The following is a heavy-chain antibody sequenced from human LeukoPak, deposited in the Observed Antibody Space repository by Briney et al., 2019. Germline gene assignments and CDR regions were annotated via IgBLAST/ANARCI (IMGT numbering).Heavy chain of an antibody. CDR1: GFIFNNYA. D-gene: IGHD3-22*01. CDR3: AKDSGWLLFDD. CDR2: ISGSGRNT. J-gene: IGHJ4*02. V-gene: IGHV3-23*01. Sequence: AGGTLRLSCAASGFIFNNYALSWVRQTPGKGLEWVSAISGSGRNTYYADSVKGRFTISRDNSKNTVYLQMSSLRAEDTAVYYCAKDSGWLLFDDWGQGTLVTVSS.